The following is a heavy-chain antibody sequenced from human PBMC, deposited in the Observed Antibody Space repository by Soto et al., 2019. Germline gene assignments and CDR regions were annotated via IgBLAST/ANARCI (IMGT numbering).Heavy chain of an antibody. Sequence: GGSLRLSCAASGFAFSNYEMNWVRQAPGKGLEWVSYISLSGSTIYYADSVKGRFTISRDDAKNSLYLQMDSLRADDTAVYYCARESFSASPNFFDYWGQGTLVTAPQ. D-gene: IGHD3-3*02. J-gene: IGHJ4*02. CDR2: ISLSGSTI. CDR1: GFAFSNYE. CDR3: ARESFSASPNFFDY. V-gene: IGHV3-48*03.